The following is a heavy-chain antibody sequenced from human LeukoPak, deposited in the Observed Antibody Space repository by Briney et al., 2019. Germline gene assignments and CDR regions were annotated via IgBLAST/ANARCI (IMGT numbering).Heavy chain of an antibody. CDR1: GGSISSYY. Sequence: SETLSLTCTVSGGSISSYYWSWIRQPPGKGLEWVGYIYYSGSTNYNPSLKSRVTTSVDTSKNQFSLKLSSVTAADTAVYYCARVGSGADVLAFDIWGQGTMVTVSS. CDR2: IYYSGST. CDR3: ARVGSGADVLAFDI. D-gene: IGHD2-15*01. V-gene: IGHV4-59*01. J-gene: IGHJ3*02.